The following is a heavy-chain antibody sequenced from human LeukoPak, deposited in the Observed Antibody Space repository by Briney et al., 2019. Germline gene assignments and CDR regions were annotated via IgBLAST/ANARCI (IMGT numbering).Heavy chain of an antibody. CDR1: GFTFDDYA. CDR2: ISWNSGSI. Sequence: GGSLRLSCAASGFTFDDYAMHWVRQAPGKGLEWVSGISWNSGSIGYADSVKGRFTISRDNAKNSLYLQMNSLRAEDTALYYCAKLGPYCSGGSCLNLDAFDIWGQGTMVTVSS. J-gene: IGHJ3*02. D-gene: IGHD2-15*01. V-gene: IGHV3-9*01. CDR3: AKLGPYCSGGSCLNLDAFDI.